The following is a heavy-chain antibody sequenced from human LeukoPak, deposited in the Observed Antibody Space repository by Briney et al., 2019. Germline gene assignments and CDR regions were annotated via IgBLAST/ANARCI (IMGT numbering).Heavy chain of an antibody. D-gene: IGHD6-13*01. CDR1: GFTFSSYA. V-gene: IGHV3-23*01. J-gene: IGHJ4*02. Sequence: PGGSLRLSCAASGFTFSSYAMSWVRQAPGRGLEWVSAISGSGGSTYYADSVKGRFTISRDNSKNTLYLQMNSLRAEDTAVYYCAKDSWAIAAAGRGYYFDYWGQGTLVTVSS. CDR2: ISGSGGST. CDR3: AKDSWAIAAAGRGYYFDY.